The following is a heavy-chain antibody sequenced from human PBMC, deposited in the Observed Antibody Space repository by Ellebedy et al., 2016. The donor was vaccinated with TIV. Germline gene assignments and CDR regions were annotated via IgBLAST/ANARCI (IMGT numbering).Heavy chain of an antibody. Sequence: ASVKVSCKGSGYSFTSYWIGWVRQMPGKGPEWMGIIYLGDSDTRYSPSFQGQVTISADKSISTAYLQWSSLKASDTAMYYCARNRDDYFDYWGPGTLVTVSS. CDR3: ARNRDDYFDY. CDR2: IYLGDSDT. V-gene: IGHV5-51*01. CDR1: GYSFTSYW. D-gene: IGHD2/OR15-2a*01. J-gene: IGHJ4*02.